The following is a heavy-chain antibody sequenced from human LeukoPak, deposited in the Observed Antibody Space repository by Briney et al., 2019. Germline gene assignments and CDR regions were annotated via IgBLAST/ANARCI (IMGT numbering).Heavy chain of an antibody. CDR1: GGSISTYY. V-gene: IGHV4-59*01. Sequence: PSETLSLTCTVSGGSISTYYWTWIRQPPRKGLEWIGYIYYSGSTNYNPSLKSRVTISLDTSKNQFSLKLSSVTAADTAAYYCARLREDYYYYYYMDVWGKGTTVTISS. CDR3: ARLREDYYYYYYMDV. CDR2: IYYSGST. J-gene: IGHJ6*03.